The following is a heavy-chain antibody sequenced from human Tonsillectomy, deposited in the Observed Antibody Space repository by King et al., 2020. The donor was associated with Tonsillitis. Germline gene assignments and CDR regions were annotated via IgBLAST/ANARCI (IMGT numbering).Heavy chain of an antibody. V-gene: IGHV5-51*01. CDR3: ARSCSGGSCYTTLDY. J-gene: IGHJ4*02. Sequence: DVQLVESGAEVKKPGESLKISCKGSGYSFTSYWIGGVRQMPGKGLEWMGIIYPGDSDTRYSPSFQGQVTISADKSLSTAYLQWSSLKASDTAMYYCARSCSGGSCYTTLDYWGQGTLVTVSS. D-gene: IGHD2-15*01. CDR2: IYPGDSDT. CDR1: GYSFTSYW.